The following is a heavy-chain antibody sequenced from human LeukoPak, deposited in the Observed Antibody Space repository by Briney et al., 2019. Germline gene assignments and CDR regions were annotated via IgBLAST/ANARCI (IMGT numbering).Heavy chain of an antibody. CDR2: IYPGDSDT. J-gene: IGHJ4*02. Sequence: GESLKISCKGSGYSFTSYWIGWVRPMPGKGLEWMGIIYPGDSDTRYSPSFQGQVTISADKSISTAYLQWSSLKASDTTMYYCARLVYYYGSGSYYDPYYCDYWGQGTLVTVSS. V-gene: IGHV5-51*01. CDR1: GYSFTSYW. CDR3: ARLVYYYGSGSYYDPYYCDY. D-gene: IGHD3-10*01.